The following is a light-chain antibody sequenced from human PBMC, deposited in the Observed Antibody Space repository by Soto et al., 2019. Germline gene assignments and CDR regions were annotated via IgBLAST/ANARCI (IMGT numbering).Light chain of an antibody. J-gene: IGKJ2*01. CDR1: QSVISDF. CDR3: QQTFHSPMT. CDR2: DAS. Sequence: EIVLTQSPGTLSLSPGEMASLSCRASQSVISDFLAWYQQKRGQPPRLLIYDASKRATGIPARFSGGGSGTAFTLTISRVEPEDSAVYYCQQTFHSPMTFGQGTRLEIK. V-gene: IGKV3-20*01.